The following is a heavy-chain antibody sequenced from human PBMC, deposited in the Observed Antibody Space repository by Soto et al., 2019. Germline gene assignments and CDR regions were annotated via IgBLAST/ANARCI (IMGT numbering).Heavy chain of an antibody. J-gene: IGHJ6*02. CDR3: ARGQMVWYGDLTPYHRDMDV. V-gene: IGHV4-34*02. D-gene: IGHD3-10*01. CDR1: GGSFEDFY. CDR2: ISHDGGT. Sequence: QVQLQQWGAGLLRPSETLSLTCAFYGGSFEDFYWCWVRQSPGKGLEWVGEISHDGGTNYSPSLPSRVSISVDTAKNQFYLHRRSVTAADTGLYYCARGQMVWYGDLTPYHRDMDVWGQGTTVTVSS.